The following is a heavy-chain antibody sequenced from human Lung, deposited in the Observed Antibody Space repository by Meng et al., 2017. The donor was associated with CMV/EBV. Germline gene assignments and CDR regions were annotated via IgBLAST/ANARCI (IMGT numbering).Heavy chain of an antibody. Sequence: GEXXTISCAASDFTVSSNYMSWVRQAPGKGLEWVSLIYSGGTTYYADSMKGRFTISRDNSKNTLYLQMNSLRAEDTAVYYCTRVFGSGSQRYGGYYGMDVWXQETTVTVSS. J-gene: IGHJ6*01. V-gene: IGHV3-53*01. CDR1: DFTVSSNY. CDR2: IYSGGTT. D-gene: IGHD3-10*01. CDR3: TRVFGSGSQRYGGYYGMDV.